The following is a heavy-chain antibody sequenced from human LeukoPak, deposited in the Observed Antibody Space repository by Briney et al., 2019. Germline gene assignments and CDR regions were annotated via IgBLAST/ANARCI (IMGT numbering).Heavy chain of an antibody. Sequence: GGSLRLSCAASGFTFSSYSMNWVRQAPGKGLEWVSYISSSSSTIYYAGSVKGRFTISRDNAKNSLYQQMNSLRAEDTAVYYCARVRTTTWFDPRGQGTLVTVSS. J-gene: IGHJ5*02. CDR3: ARVRTTTWFDP. CDR1: GFTFSSYS. CDR2: ISSSSSTI. V-gene: IGHV3-48*01. D-gene: IGHD4-17*01.